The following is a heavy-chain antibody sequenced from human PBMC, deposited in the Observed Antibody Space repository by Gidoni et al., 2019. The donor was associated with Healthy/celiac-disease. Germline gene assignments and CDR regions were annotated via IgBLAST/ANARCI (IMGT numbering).Heavy chain of an antibody. CDR3: ASVRSGYPTTFDY. Sequence: QVQLQESGPGLVKPSETLYITCTVSVGYISSYYWGWIRQPPGKGLEWIGYISYSGSTNQHPSLKCRVTISVDTYKNQFYLKLSSVTAADTAVYYCASVRSGYPTTFDYWGQGILVTVSS. CDR2: ISYSGST. CDR1: VGYISSYY. J-gene: IGHJ4*02. D-gene: IGHD3-3*01. V-gene: IGHV4-59*01.